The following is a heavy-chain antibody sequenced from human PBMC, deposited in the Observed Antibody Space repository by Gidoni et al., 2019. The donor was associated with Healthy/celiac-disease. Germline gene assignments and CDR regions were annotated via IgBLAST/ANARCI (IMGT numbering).Heavy chain of an antibody. J-gene: IGHJ4*02. D-gene: IGHD2-21*01. Sequence: QVQLVESGGGVVQPGGSLSLSCAASGFTFSSYGMHWVRQAPGKGLEWVAFIRYDGSNKYYADSVKGRFTISRDNSKNTLYLQMNSLRAEDTAVYYCAKAYPGLADYWGQGTLVTVS. V-gene: IGHV3-30*02. CDR3: AKAYPGLADY. CDR2: IRYDGSNK. CDR1: GFTFSSYG.